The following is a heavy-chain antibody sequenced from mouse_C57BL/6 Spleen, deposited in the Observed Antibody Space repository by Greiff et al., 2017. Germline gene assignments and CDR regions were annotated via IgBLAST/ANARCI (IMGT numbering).Heavy chain of an antibody. CDR2: IYPGDGDT. CDR1: GYAFSSYW. Sequence: VQLQQSGAELVKPGASVKISCKASGYAFSSYWMNWVKQRPGKGLEWIGQIYPGDGDTNYNGKFKGKATLTADKSSSTAYMQLSSLTSEDSAVYFGARYDYDLYYFDYWGQGTTLTVSS. V-gene: IGHV1-80*01. CDR3: ARYDYDLYYFDY. D-gene: IGHD2-4*01. J-gene: IGHJ2*01.